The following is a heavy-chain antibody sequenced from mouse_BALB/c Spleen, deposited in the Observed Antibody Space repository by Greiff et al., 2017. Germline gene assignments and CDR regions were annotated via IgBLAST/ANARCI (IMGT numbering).Heavy chain of an antibody. V-gene: IGHV5-15*02. J-gene: IGHJ3*01. CDR1: GFTFSDYG. Sequence: EVQLVESGGGLVQPGGSRKLSCAASGFTFSDYGMAWVRQAPGKGPEWVAFISNLAYSIYYADTVTGRFTISRENAKNTLYLEMSSLRSEDTAMYYCARGDRAFAYWGQGTLVTVSA. CDR3: ARGDRAFAY. D-gene: IGHD3-3*01. CDR2: ISNLAYSI.